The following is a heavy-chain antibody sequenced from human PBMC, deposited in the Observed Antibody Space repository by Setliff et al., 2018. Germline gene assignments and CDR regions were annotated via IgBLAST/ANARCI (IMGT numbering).Heavy chain of an antibody. CDR3: ARDLGHGGDSDY. J-gene: IGHJ4*02. Sequence: ETLSLTCTVSGYSISSGYRWGWIRQSKGKGMEWVGNIGHTGSINYNPSLKSRLTSSQDTYKNQVSLKLNSVTATDTAVYYCARDLGHGGDSDYWGQGILVTVFS. D-gene: IGHD2-21*02. CDR2: IGHTGSI. CDR1: GYSISSGYR. V-gene: IGHV4-38-2*02.